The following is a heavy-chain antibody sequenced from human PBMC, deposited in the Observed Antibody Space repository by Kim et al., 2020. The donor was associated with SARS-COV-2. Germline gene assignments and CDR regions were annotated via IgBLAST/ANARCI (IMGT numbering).Heavy chain of an antibody. CDR3: AKGIVPAAMPGDFDY. Sequence: DSVKGRFTISRDNSKNTLYLQMNSLRAEDTAVYYCAKGIVPAAMPGDFDYWGQGTLVTVSS. J-gene: IGHJ4*02. D-gene: IGHD2-2*01. V-gene: IGHV3-23*01.